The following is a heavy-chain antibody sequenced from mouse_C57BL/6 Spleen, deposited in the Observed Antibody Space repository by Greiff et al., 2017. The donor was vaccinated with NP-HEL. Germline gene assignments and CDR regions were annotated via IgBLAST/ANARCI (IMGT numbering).Heavy chain of an antibody. Sequence: VQLKESGGGLVKPGGSLKLSCAASGFTFSDYGMHWVRQAPEKGLEWVAYISSGSSTIYYADTVKGRFTISRDNAKNTLFLQMTSLRSEDTAMYYCARDGYDDPPFAYWGQGTLVTVSA. CDR3: ARDGYDDPPFAY. CDR1: GFTFSDYG. V-gene: IGHV5-17*01. J-gene: IGHJ3*01. D-gene: IGHD2-2*01. CDR2: ISSGSSTI.